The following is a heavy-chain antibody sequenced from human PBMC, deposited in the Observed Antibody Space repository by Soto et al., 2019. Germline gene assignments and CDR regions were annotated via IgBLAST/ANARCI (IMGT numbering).Heavy chain of an antibody. J-gene: IGHJ4*02. Sequence: QVQLVESGGGVVQPGTSLRLSCAASGFTLSHYGIHWVRQAPGKGLEWVAVTWSRGRGEYYADSVRGRFTISRDYSKTTVYLQMNSLRVEDTAVYYCAKDDDTSSHYSLLDFRGQGTLVTVSS. CDR3: AKDDDTSSHYSLLDF. V-gene: IGHV3-33*06. CDR1: GFTLSHYG. CDR2: TWSRGRGE. D-gene: IGHD3-22*01.